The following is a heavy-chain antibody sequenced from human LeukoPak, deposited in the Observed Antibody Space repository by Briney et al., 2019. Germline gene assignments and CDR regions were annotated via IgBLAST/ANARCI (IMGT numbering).Heavy chain of an antibody. J-gene: IGHJ4*02. Sequence: PGGSLRLSCAASGFTFSDYYMSWIRQAPGKGLEWVSYISSSGSTIYYADSVKGRFTISRDNAKNSLYLQMNSLRAEDTAVYYCARGRNRYYYDSSGYRFGYWGQGTLVTVSS. CDR3: ARGRNRYYYDSSGYRFGY. V-gene: IGHV3-11*04. CDR2: ISSSGSTI. CDR1: GFTFSDYY. D-gene: IGHD3-22*01.